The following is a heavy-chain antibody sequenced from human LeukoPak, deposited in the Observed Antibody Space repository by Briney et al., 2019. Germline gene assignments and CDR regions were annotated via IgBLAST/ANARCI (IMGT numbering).Heavy chain of an antibody. CDR3: ASCGGDDVFYYYGMDV. CDR2: IYYSETT. Sequence: PSETLSFTCSGSGGSISGDYWICIRQPPGRGLEWIGFIYYSETTDYNPSLKSRISMSVDTSRNQFSLNLSSVTAADTALYFCASCGGDDVFYYYGMDVWGHGTTVTVSS. J-gene: IGHJ6*02. CDR1: GGSISGDY. V-gene: IGHV4-59*01. D-gene: IGHD3-16*01.